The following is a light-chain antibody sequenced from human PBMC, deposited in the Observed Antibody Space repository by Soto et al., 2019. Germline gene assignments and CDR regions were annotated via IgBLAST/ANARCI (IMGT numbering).Light chain of an antibody. Sequence: EIVLTQSPATLSLSPGERATLSCRASQSIRTSLAWYQQKPGQAPRLVIFDASNRAKGVPARFGGSGSGTDFPLTINSLEPEDFAVYFCQQRNVWPPITFGQGTRLEIK. J-gene: IGKJ5*01. V-gene: IGKV3-11*01. CDR1: QSIRTS. CDR2: DAS. CDR3: QQRNVWPPIT.